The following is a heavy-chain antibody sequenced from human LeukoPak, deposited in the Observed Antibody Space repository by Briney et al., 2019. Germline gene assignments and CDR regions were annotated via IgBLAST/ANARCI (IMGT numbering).Heavy chain of an antibody. V-gene: IGHV3-20*04. J-gene: IGHJ4*02. CDR1: GFTFDDYG. CDR3: AEDRRGFGFGGGNYFDY. CDR2: INWNGGST. Sequence: GGSLRLSCAASGFTFDDYGMSWVRQAPGKGLEWVSGINWNGGSTGYADSVKGRFTISRDNAKNSLYLQMNSLRSEDTALYYCAEDRRGFGFGGGNYFDYWGQGTLVTVSS. D-gene: IGHD3-10*01.